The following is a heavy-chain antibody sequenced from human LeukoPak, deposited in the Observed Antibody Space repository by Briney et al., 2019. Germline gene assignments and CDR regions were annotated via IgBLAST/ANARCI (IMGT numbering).Heavy chain of an antibody. Sequence: GGSLRLSCAASRFTFSTYSMNWVRQAPGKGLEWVSSISSSSSYIYYADSVKGRFTISRDNAKNSLYLQMNSLRAGDTAVYYCARGHSGPTRTIDYWGQGTLVTVSS. V-gene: IGHV3-21*01. CDR3: ARGHSGPTRTIDY. CDR2: ISSSSSYI. J-gene: IGHJ4*02. CDR1: RFTFSTYS. D-gene: IGHD2-2*01.